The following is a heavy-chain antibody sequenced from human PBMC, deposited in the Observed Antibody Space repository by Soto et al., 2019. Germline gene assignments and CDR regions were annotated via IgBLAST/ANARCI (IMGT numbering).Heavy chain of an antibody. CDR3: AKVLYSSGWYIDAFDI. V-gene: IGHV3-9*01. Sequence: GGSLRLSCAASGFTFDDYAMHWVRQAPGKGLEWVSGISWNSGSIGYVDSVKGRFTISRDNAKNSLYLQMNSLRAEDTALYYCAKVLYSSGWYIDAFDIWGQGTMVTVSS. CDR1: GFTFDDYA. CDR2: ISWNSGSI. J-gene: IGHJ3*02. D-gene: IGHD6-19*01.